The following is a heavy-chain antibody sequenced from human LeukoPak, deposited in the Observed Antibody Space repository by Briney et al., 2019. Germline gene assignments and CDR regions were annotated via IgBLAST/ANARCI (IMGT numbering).Heavy chain of an antibody. CDR2: ISSSGSTI. J-gene: IGHJ4*02. CDR1: GFTFSTYE. V-gene: IGHV3-48*03. D-gene: IGHD3-3*01. CDR3: AREVRLMTIFGVLDN. Sequence: GGSLRLSCADSGFTFSTYEMNWVRQAPGKGLEWVSYISSSGSTIYYADSVKGRFTISRDNAKNSLYLQMNSLRVEDTAVYYCAREVRLMTIFGVLDNWGRGTLVTVSS.